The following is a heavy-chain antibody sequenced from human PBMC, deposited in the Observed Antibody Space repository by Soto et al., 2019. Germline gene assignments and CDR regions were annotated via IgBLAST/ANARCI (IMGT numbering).Heavy chain of an antibody. CDR3: ARLEGLATISYYFDF. CDR2: INHSGST. V-gene: IGHV4-39*01. Sequence: SETLSLTCTVSGGPISSIGYYWGWIRQPPGKGLEWIGEINHSGSTNYNPSLKSRVTISVDTSKNQFSLKLNSVTAADSAVYFCARLEGLATISYYFDFWGPGALVTVSS. CDR1: GGPISSIGYY. J-gene: IGHJ4*02. D-gene: IGHD3-9*01.